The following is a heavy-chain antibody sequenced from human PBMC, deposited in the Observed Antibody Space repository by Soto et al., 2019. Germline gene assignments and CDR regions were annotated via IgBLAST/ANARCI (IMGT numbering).Heavy chain of an antibody. CDR2: IYYSGST. D-gene: IGHD1-7*01. CDR1: GGSISSYY. J-gene: IGHJ3*02. CDR3: ARQPYLLELRDDAFDI. Sequence: SETLSLTCTVSGGSISSYYWSWIRQPPGKGLEWIGYIYYSGSTNYNPSLKSRVTISVDTSKNQFSLKLSSVTAADTAVYYCARQPYLLELRDDAFDIWGQGTMVTVSS. V-gene: IGHV4-59*08.